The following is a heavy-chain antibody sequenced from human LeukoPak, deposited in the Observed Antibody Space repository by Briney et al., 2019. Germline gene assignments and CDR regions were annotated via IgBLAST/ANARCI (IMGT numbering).Heavy chain of an antibody. CDR1: GGSISTYY. CDR2: IYYSGST. CDR3: ARGFSSGWYESHWFDP. V-gene: IGHV4-59*01. Sequence: PSETPSLTCTVSGGSISTYYWSWIRQPPGKGLEWTGHIYYSGSTNYNPSLKSRVTLSVDTSKNQFSLTLSSVTAADTAIYYCARGFSSGWYESHWFDPWGQGTLVTVSS. J-gene: IGHJ5*02. D-gene: IGHD6-19*01.